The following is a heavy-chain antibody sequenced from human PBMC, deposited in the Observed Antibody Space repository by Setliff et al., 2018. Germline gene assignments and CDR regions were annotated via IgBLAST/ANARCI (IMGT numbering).Heavy chain of an antibody. CDR1: GFSLSTSGVG. V-gene: IGHV2-5*02. J-gene: IGHJ4*02. Sequence: GPTLVNPTQTLTLTCTFSGFSLSTSGVGVGWIRQAPGKALEWLALIYWDDDKRYSPSLKSRLTTTKDTSKNQVVLTMTNMNPVDTATYYCARCITIFGVVIPNAFDYWGQGTLVTVSS. CDR3: ARCITIFGVVIPNAFDY. D-gene: IGHD3-3*01. CDR2: IYWDDDK.